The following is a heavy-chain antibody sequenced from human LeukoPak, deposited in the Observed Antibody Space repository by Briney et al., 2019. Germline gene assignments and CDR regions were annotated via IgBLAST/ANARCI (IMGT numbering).Heavy chain of an antibody. CDR3: ASSTTVADSYYFDY. CDR2: IYYSGST. J-gene: IGHJ4*02. Sequence: SETLSLTCTVSGGSISSYYWSWIRQPPGKGLEWIGYIYYSGSTNYNPSLKSRVTISVDTSKNQFSLKLSSVTAADTAVYYCASSTTVADSYYFDYWGQGTLVTVPS. D-gene: IGHD6-19*01. V-gene: IGHV4-59*01. CDR1: GGSISSYY.